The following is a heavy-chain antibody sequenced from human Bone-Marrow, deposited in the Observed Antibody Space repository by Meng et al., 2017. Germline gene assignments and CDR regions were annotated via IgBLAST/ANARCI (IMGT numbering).Heavy chain of an antibody. CDR2: IYYSGST. V-gene: IGHV4-39*07. CDR3: VAVFGDFYYYGMDV. CDR1: GGSISSSSYY. D-gene: IGHD3-16*01. Sequence: SETLSLTCTVSGGSISSSSYYWGWIRQPPGKGLEWIGSIYYSGSTYYNPSLKSRVTISLDTSKNQFSLQLDSVTAADTAVYYCVAVFGDFYYYGMDVWGQGTTVTVSS. J-gene: IGHJ6*02.